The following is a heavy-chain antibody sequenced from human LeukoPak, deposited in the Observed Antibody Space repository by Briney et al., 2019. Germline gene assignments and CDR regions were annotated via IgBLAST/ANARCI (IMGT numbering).Heavy chain of an antibody. J-gene: IGHJ4*02. CDR1: GGYFSGYY. CDR2: INHSGST. CDR3: ARFPPYYGDGGY. D-gene: IGHD4-17*01. Sequence: KASETLSLTCAVYGGYFSGYYWSWIRQPPGRGLEWIGEINHSGSTNYNPSLKSRVTISVDTSKNQFSLKLSSVTAADTAVYYCARFPPYYGDGGYWGQGTLVTVSS. V-gene: IGHV4-34*01.